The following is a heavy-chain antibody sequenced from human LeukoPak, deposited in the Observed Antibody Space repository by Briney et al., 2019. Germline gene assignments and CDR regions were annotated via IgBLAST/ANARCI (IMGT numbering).Heavy chain of an antibody. CDR3: ARAAATIVPDY. CDR1: GFTFSDYY. V-gene: IGHV3-53*01. J-gene: IGHJ4*02. Sequence: PGGSLRLSCAASGFTFSDYYMSWVRQAPGKGLEWVSVIYSGGSTYYADSVKGRFTISRDNSKNTLYLQMNSLRAEDTAVYYCARAAATIVPDYWGQGTLVTVSS. CDR2: IYSGGST. D-gene: IGHD5-24*01.